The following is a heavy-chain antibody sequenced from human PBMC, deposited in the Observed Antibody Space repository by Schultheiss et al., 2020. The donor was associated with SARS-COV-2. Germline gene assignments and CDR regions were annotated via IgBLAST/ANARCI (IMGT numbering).Heavy chain of an antibody. CDR3: ARGYSSGWYEEYYYGMDV. D-gene: IGHD6-19*01. CDR1: GGNFSSYA. Sequence: SVKVSCKASGGNFSSYAINWVRQAPGQGLEWMGGISPMLGTANYAQRFQGRVTITADESTSTADMDLNTLRSEDTAVYYCARGYSSGWYEEYYYGMDVWGQGTTVTVSS. J-gene: IGHJ6*02. V-gene: IGHV1-69*13. CDR2: ISPMLGTA.